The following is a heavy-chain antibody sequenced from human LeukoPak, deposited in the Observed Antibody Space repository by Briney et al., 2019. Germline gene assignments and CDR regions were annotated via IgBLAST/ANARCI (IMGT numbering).Heavy chain of an antibody. CDR2: IYPGDSDT. CDR1: GYSFTSYW. Sequence: GESLKISCKGSGYSFTSYWIGWVRQMPGKGLECMGIIYPGDSDTRYSPSFQGQVTISADKSISTAYLQWSSLKASDTAMYYCARHPHDSSGYYDYWGQGTLVTVSS. J-gene: IGHJ4*02. D-gene: IGHD3-22*01. CDR3: ARHPHDSSGYYDY. V-gene: IGHV5-51*01.